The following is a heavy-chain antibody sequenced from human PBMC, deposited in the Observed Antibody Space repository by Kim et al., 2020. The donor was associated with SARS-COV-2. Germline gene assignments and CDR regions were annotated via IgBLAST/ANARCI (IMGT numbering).Heavy chain of an antibody. J-gene: IGHJ4*02. D-gene: IGHD3-10*01. CDR1: GFTFSSYA. Sequence: GGSLRLSCSASGFTFSSYAMHWVRQAPGKGLEYVSAISSNGGSTYYADSVKGRFTISRDNSKNTLYLQMSSLRAEDTAVYYCVKQTKTPQSFVWFGERGGFEYWGQGTLVTVSS. CDR2: ISSNGGST. V-gene: IGHV3-64*03. CDR3: VKQTKTPQSFVWFGERGGFEY.